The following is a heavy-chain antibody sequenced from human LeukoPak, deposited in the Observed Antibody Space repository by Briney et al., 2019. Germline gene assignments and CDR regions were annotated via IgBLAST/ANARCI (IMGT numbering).Heavy chain of an antibody. Sequence: SVKVSCKASGGTFSSYAISWVRQALGQGLEWMGGIIPIFGTPNYAQKFQGRVTITTDESTSTAYMELSSLRSEDTAVYYCARRSEKYSSSSREYYFDYWGQGTLVTVSS. J-gene: IGHJ4*02. CDR2: IIPIFGTP. CDR3: ARRSEKYSSSSREYYFDY. CDR1: GGTFSSYA. D-gene: IGHD6-6*01. V-gene: IGHV1-69*05.